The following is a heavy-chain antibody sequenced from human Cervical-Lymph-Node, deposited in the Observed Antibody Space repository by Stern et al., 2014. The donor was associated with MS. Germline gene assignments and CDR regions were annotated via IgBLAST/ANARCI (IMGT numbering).Heavy chain of an antibody. CDR2: INPDGGGT. CDR3: TIPNPAFEY. CDR1: GYLFTTYY. Sequence: VQLEESGAEVREPGASVTLSCATSGYLFTTYYIHWVRQAPGQGLEWVGLINPDGGGTAYAQRFQGRVTVTRDTSTSTVYMTLSSLKSDDTGVFYCTIPNPAFEYWGQGTPVAVSS. V-gene: IGHV1-46*01. D-gene: IGHD2-21*01. J-gene: IGHJ4*02.